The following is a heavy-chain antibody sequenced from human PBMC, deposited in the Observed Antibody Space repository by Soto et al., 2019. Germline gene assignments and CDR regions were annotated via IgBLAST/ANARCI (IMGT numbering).Heavy chain of an antibody. CDR3: ARGQPYNWNYNYFDY. D-gene: IGHD1-7*01. J-gene: IGHJ4*02. CDR1: GASFSGYL. Sequence: SETLSLTCAGSGASFSGYLWSWIRQPPGKGLEWIGETHHSGSTKYNPSLKSRVTISMDISNKEFSLKLNSVTAADTAVYYCARGQPYNWNYNYFDYWGQGTQVTVSS. CDR2: THHSGST. V-gene: IGHV4-34*01.